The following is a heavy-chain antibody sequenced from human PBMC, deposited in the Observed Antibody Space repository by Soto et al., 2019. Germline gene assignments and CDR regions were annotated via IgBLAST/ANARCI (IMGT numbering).Heavy chain of an antibody. CDR2: ISSSSSYI. V-gene: IGHV3-21*01. Sequence: EVQLVESGGGLVKPGGSLRLACAASGFTFSSYSMNWVRQAPGKGLAWVSSISSSSSYIYYADSVKGRFTISRDNAKNSLYLQLNSLKAEDTAVYYCARFGDYVWGSYRPYYFDYWGQGTLVIVSS. CDR3: ARFGDYVWGSYRPYYFDY. CDR1: GFTFSSYS. J-gene: IGHJ4*02. D-gene: IGHD3-16*02.